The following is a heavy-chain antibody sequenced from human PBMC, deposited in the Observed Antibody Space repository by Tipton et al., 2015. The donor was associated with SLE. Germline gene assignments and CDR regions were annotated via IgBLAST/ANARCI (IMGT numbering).Heavy chain of an antibody. CDR1: GFTFDDYA. V-gene: IGHV3-9*01. D-gene: IGHD1-26*01. CDR3: AKGERRDYYYGMDV. CDR2: ISWNSGSI. Sequence: SLRLSCAASGFTFDDYAMHWVRQAPGKGLEWVSGISWNSGSIGYADSVKGRFTISRDNAKNSLYLQMSSLRAEDTALYYCAKGERRDYYYGMDVWGQGTTVTVSS. J-gene: IGHJ6*02.